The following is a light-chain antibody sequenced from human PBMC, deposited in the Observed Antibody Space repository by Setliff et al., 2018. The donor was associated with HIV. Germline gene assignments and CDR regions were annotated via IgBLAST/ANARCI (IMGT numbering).Light chain of an antibody. V-gene: IGLV2-23*02. CDR1: SSDVGSYKL. CDR2: EVT. CDR3: CSYAGSGTLYV. J-gene: IGLJ1*01. Sequence: QSALTQPASVSGSPGQSITISCTGTSSDVGSYKLVSWYQQHPGKAPKVMIYEVTKRPSGVSNRFSGSKSANTASLTISGLQAEDEADHYCCSYAGSGTLYVFGTGTKVTVL.